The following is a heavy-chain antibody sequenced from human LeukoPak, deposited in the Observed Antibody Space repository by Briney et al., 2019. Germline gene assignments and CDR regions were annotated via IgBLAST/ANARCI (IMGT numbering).Heavy chain of an antibody. CDR1: GFTFSSYA. J-gene: IGHJ4*02. D-gene: IGHD2-15*01. CDR3: AKNGGSQCYSHLDS. CDR2: TSGSGGST. Sequence: GGSLRLSCAASGFTFSSYAMSWVRQAPGKGLEWVSGTSGSGGSTYYAGSVKGRFTTSRDNSKNTLYLQMNSLRVEDTAVYYCAKNGGSQCYSHLDSWGQGTLVTVSS. V-gene: IGHV3-23*01.